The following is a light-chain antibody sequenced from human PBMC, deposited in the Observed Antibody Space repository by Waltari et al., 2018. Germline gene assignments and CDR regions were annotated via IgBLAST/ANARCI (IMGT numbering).Light chain of an antibody. CDR1: SSDVGGYNY. V-gene: IGLV2-11*01. CDR2: DVT. Sequence: QSALTQPRSVSGSPGQSVTISCTGTSSDVGGYNYVSWYQQQPGKAPKLIVFDVTKRPPGVPGRFSGSKSGNAASLTSSGVQAEDEADYYCCSYGGSYSFVVFGGWTKLTVL. CDR3: CSYGGSYSFVV. J-gene: IGLJ2*01.